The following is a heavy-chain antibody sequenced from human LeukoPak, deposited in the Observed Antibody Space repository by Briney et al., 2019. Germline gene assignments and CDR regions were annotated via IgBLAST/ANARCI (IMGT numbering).Heavy chain of an antibody. V-gene: IGHV1-69*13. CDR2: IIPIFGTA. CDR1: GYTFTSYG. D-gene: IGHD4-17*01. J-gene: IGHJ4*02. Sequence: GASVKVSCKASGYTFTSYGISWVRQAPGQGLEWMGGIIPIFGTANYAQKFQGRVTITADESTSTAYMELSSLRSEDTAVYYCARNDYGDYALGYFDYWGQGTLVTVSS. CDR3: ARNDYGDYALGYFDY.